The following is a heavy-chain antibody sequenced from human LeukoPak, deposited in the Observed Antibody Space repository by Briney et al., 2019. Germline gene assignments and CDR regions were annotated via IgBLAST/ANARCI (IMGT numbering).Heavy chain of an antibody. J-gene: IGHJ4*02. D-gene: IGHD3-22*01. V-gene: IGHV3-30*02. CDR2: IRSDGSNK. CDR1: GFTFGSYG. Sequence: GGSLRLSCAASGFTFGSYGMHWVRQAPGKGLEWVIFIRSDGSNKYYADSVKGRFTISRDNSKNTLYLQMNTLIADDTAVYYCARDWRYYYDSSGTHWGQGTLVTVSS. CDR3: ARDWRYYYDSSGTH.